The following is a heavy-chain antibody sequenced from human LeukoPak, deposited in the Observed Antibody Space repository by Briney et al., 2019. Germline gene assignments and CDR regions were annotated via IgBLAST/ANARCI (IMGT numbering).Heavy chain of an antibody. CDR3: VHRTSVTSVVH. CDR1: GFSLNTNALV. CDR2: IYGNDDK. J-gene: IGHJ4*02. V-gene: IGHV2-5*01. Sequence: SGPTLVRPTQTLTLTCTFSGFSLNTNALVVGWVRQPPGQSLEWLTFIYGNDDKRYTPSLESRLTITKDTSKNHVVLTMTDMDYVDTATYYCVHRTSVTSVVHWGQGTLVTVSS. D-gene: IGHD4-17*01.